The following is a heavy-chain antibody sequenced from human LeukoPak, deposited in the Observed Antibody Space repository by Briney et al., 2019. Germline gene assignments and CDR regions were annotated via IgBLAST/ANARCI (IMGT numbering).Heavy chain of an antibody. Sequence: ASVKVSCKASGYTISNYAFTWVGQAPGQGLEWMGWISVFNGNTKYAQKLQGRVTMTTDTSTSTAYMELRSLTSDDTAVYYCARDRIGGTYYDYWGQGTLVTVSS. CDR3: ARDRIGGTYYDY. J-gene: IGHJ4*02. CDR1: GYTISNYA. D-gene: IGHD1-26*01. V-gene: IGHV1-18*01. CDR2: ISVFNGNT.